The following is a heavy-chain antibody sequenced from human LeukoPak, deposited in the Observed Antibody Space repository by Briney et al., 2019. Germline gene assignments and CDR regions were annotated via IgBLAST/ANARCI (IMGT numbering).Heavy chain of an antibody. Sequence: SETLSLTCAVYGGSFSGYYWSWIRQPPGKGLEWIGEINHSGSTNYNPSLKSRVTISVDTSKNQFSLKLSSVTAADTAVYYCARDIIGDLRPPDAFDIWGQGTMVTVSS. V-gene: IGHV4-34*01. J-gene: IGHJ3*02. CDR1: GGSFSGYY. CDR3: ARDIIGDLRPPDAFDI. CDR2: INHSGST. D-gene: IGHD4-17*01.